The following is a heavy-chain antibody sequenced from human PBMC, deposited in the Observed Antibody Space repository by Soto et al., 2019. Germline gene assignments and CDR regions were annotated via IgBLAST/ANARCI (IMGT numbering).Heavy chain of an antibody. Sequence: PSETLSLTCAVSGYSITSTNWWSWVRQPPGKGLEWIGEIYHSGSANYNPSLKSRVTISVDKSKNQFSLNLSSMTAADTALYYCARVHNLVTTISALDSWGQGTLVTVSS. CDR2: IYHSGSA. CDR3: ARVHNLVTTISALDS. V-gene: IGHV4-4*02. CDR1: GYSITSTNW. D-gene: IGHD4-17*01. J-gene: IGHJ4*02.